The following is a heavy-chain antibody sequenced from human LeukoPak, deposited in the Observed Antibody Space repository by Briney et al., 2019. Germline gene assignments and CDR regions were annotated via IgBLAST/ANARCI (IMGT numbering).Heavy chain of an antibody. J-gene: IGHJ5*02. CDR2: INPNSGGT. CDR3: ARAVPLGLTNSYDFWSKEIQNWFDP. V-gene: IGHV1-2*02. Sequence: ASVKVSCKASGYTFTGYYMHWVRQAPGQGLEWMGWINPNSGGTNYAQKFQGRVTMTRDTSISTAYMELSRLRSDGTAVYYCARAVPLGLTNSYDFWSKEIQNWFDPWGQGTLVTVSS. CDR1: GYTFTGYY. D-gene: IGHD3-3*01.